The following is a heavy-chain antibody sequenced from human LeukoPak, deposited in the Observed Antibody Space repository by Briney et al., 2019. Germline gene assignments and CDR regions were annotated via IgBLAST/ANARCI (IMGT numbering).Heavy chain of an antibody. CDR1: GFTFDDYS. V-gene: IGHV3-20*04. D-gene: IGHD2-2*01. J-gene: IGHJ4*02. CDR2: INWNGGST. CDR3: ARDVVPAAGLDY. Sequence: PGGSLRLSCAVSGFTFDDYSMSWVRQAPGKGLEWVSGINWNGGSTGYADSVKGRFTISRDNAKNSLYLQMNSLRAEDTALYYCARDVVPAAGLDYWGQGTLVTVSS.